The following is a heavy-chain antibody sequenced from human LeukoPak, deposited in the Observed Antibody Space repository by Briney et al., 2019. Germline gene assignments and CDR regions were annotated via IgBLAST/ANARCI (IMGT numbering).Heavy chain of an antibody. J-gene: IGHJ4*02. CDR2: IYTSGST. CDR3: ARVTGYMTEDYFDY. Sequence: SETLSLTCTVSGGSISSYYWSWIRQPAGKGLEWIGRIYTSGSTTYNPSLKSRVTISVDTSKNQFSLRLSSVTAADTAVYYCARVTGYMTEDYFDYWGQGTLITVSS. D-gene: IGHD6-13*01. V-gene: IGHV4-4*07. CDR1: GGSISSYY.